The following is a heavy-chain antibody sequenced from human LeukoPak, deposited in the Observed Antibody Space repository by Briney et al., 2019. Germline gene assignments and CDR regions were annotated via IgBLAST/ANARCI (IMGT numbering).Heavy chain of an antibody. V-gene: IGHV3-30*18. D-gene: IGHD3-16*02. Sequence: PGGSLRLSCAASGFTFSTYGMHWVRQAPGKGLEWVAVISYDGSNKFYADSVKGRFTISRDNSKNTLYLQMNSLRPDDTAVYYCAKNGFTFGGLVDINFDYWGQGTLVTVSS. CDR1: GFTFSTYG. CDR2: ISYDGSNK. CDR3: AKNGFTFGGLVDINFDY. J-gene: IGHJ4*02.